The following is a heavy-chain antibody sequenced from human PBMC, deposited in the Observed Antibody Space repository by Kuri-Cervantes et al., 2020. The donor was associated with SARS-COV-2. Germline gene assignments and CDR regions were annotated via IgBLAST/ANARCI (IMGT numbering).Heavy chain of an antibody. J-gene: IGHJ4*02. CDR1: GFPFDYYA. CDR2: INWNSDSF. D-gene: IGHD3-10*01. Sequence: GGSLRLSCAASGFPFDYYAMHWVRQAPGKGLEWVSGINWNSDSFAYADSVKGRFTISRDNAKNSLCLQMNSLRPEDPAFYYCAKDTARSLRGVPLDWGQGTLVTVSS. CDR3: AKDTARSLRGVPLD. V-gene: IGHV3-9*01.